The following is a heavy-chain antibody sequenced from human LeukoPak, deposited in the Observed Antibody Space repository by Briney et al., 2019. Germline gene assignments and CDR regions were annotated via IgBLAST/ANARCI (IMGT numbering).Heavy chain of an antibody. V-gene: IGHV3-23*01. J-gene: IGHJ4*02. CDR2: ISGSGGST. CDR1: GFTFSSYW. D-gene: IGHD3-22*01. CDR3: AKTVYYYDSSGYSGNKFDY. Sequence: GGSLRLSCAASGFTFSSYWMSWVRQAPGKGLEWVSAISGSGGSTYYADSVKGRFTISRDNSKNTLYLQMNSLRAEDTAVYYCAKTVYYYDSSGYSGNKFDYWGQGTLVTVSS.